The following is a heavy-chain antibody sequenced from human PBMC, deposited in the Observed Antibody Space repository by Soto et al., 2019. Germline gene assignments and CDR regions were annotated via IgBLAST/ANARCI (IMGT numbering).Heavy chain of an antibody. J-gene: IGHJ4*02. V-gene: IGHV1-69*13. CDR3: ARGAMANFDY. CDR2: FIAMLGTP. Sequence: ASVKVSCKTSGGTFGSQGIAWVRQAPGQGLEWMGGFIAMLGTPTYAKKVQGRATISADESLTSSYLELRSLRSEDTGVYFCARGAMANFDYWGQGTVVTVSS. CDR1: GGTFGSQG. D-gene: IGHD5-18*01.